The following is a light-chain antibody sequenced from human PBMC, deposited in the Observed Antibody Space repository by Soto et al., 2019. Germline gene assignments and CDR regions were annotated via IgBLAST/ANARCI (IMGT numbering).Light chain of an antibody. V-gene: IGKV3-15*01. CDR2: GAS. CDR3: QQYNSWPPIT. Sequence: EVVMTQSPATLSVSPGERATLSCRASESVSSNLAWYQQGPGQAPRLVIYGASTRATGIPARFSGGGSGTEFTLTISSLQSEDFAVYYCQQYNSWPPITFGQGTRLEIK. CDR1: ESVSSN. J-gene: IGKJ5*01.